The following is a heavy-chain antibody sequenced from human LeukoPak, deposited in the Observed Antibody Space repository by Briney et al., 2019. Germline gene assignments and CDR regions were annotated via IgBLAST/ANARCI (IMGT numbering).Heavy chain of an antibody. CDR2: INPNSGGT. D-gene: IGHD3-22*01. CDR1: GYTFTGYY. Sequence: VASVKVSCKASGYTFTGYYMHWVRQAPGQGLEWMGWINPNSGGTNYAQKFQGRVTMTRDTSISTAYMELRSLRSDDTAVYYCARDSYDSSGNYLDYWGQGTLVTVSS. J-gene: IGHJ4*02. V-gene: IGHV1-2*02. CDR3: ARDSYDSSGNYLDY.